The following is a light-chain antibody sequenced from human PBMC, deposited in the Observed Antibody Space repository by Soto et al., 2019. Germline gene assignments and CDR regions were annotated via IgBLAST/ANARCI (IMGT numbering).Light chain of an antibody. V-gene: IGLV2-8*01. CDR2: DVS. J-gene: IGLJ1*01. CDR3: CSYAGSSPYV. CDR1: SSDVGAYNY. Sequence: QSVLTQPPSASGSPGQSVTISCTGTSSDVGAYNYVSWYQQHPGKAPKLMIYDVSKRPSGVPYRFSGSKSGNAASLTVSGLQGEDEADYYCCSYAGSSPYVFGTGTKVTVL.